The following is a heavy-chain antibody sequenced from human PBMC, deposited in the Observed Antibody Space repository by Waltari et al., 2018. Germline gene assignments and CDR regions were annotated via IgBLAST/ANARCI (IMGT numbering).Heavy chain of an antibody. J-gene: IGHJ6*03. CDR2: IYYSGST. D-gene: IGHD2-2*01. CDR1: GGSISSSSYY. CDR3: ARQPVPAASYYYYYYMDV. Sequence: QLQLQESGPGLVKPSETLSLTCTVSGGSISSSSYYWGWIRQPQGKGLEWIGSIYYSGSTYYNPSLKSRVTISVDTSKNQFSLKLSSVTAADTAVYYCARQPVPAASYYYYYYMDVWGKGTTVTVSS. V-gene: IGHV4-39*01.